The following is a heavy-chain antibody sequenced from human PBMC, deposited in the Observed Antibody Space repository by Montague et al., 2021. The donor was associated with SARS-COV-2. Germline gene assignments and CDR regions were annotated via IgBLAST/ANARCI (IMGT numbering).Heavy chain of an antibody. Sequence: SETLSLTCNVSGVSISSSSFYWGWIRQPPGNGLEWIGSIYYSGSTYYNPSLKSRVTISVDTSKNQFSLKLSSVTAADTAEYYCARVGRQQLVRLSGMDVWGQGTTVTVSS. D-gene: IGHD6-13*01. J-gene: IGHJ6*02. CDR3: ARVGRQQLVRLSGMDV. CDR1: GVSISSSSFY. CDR2: IYYSGST. V-gene: IGHV4-39*07.